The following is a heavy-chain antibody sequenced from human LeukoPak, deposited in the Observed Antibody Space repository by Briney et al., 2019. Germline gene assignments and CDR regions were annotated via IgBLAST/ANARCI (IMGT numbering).Heavy chain of an antibody. CDR2: IYYSGST. CDR1: GGSVSSGSYY. J-gene: IGHJ4*02. CDR3: ARGTGSLFYFVY. Sequence: SETLSLTCTVSGGSVSSGSYYWSWIRQPPGKGLEWIGYIYYSGSTNYNPSLKSRVTISVDTSKNQFSLKLSSVTAADTAVYYCARGTGSLFYFVYWGQGTLVTVSS. D-gene: IGHD3-10*01. V-gene: IGHV4-61*01.